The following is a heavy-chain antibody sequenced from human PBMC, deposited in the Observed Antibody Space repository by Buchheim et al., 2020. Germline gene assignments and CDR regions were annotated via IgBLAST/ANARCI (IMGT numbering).Heavy chain of an antibody. CDR1: GGSISSGGYS. CDR2: IYYSGST. V-gene: IGHV4-30-4*07. J-gene: IGHJ4*02. D-gene: IGHD3-16*01. CDR3: ARVVITFGGVLYFDY. Sequence: QVQLQEPGPGLVKPSQTLSLTCAVSGGSISSGGYSWSWIRQPPRKGLEWIGYIYYSGSTYYNPSLKSRVTISVDTSKNQFSLKLSSVTAADTAVYYCARVVITFGGVLYFDYWGQGTL.